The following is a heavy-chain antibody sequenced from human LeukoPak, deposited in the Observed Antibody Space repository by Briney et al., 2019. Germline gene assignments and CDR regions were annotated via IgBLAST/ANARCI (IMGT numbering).Heavy chain of an antibody. D-gene: IGHD3-22*01. CDR1: GLIINSGY. CDR2: IKSDGKT. CDR3: ARAPSEVGGYYPEYFRH. J-gene: IGHJ1*01. Sequence: GGSLRLSCVASGLIINSGYMIWVRQAPGKGLVWVSRIKSDGKTNYADSVKGRFTISRDNAKNTVSLQMDSLRAEDTGVYYCARAPSEVGGYYPEYFRHWGQGTLVTVSS. V-gene: IGHV3-74*01.